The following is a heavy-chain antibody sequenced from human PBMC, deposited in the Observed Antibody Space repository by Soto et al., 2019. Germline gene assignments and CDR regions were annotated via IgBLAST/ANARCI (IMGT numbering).Heavy chain of an antibody. D-gene: IGHD5-18*01. Sequence: SETLSLTCAVYGWSFSGYYWSWIRQPPGKGLEWIGEINHSGSTNYNPSLKSRVTISVDTSKNQSSLKLSSVTAADTAVYYCARARIQLWLFGFDYWGQGTLVTVSS. J-gene: IGHJ4*01. V-gene: IGHV4-34*01. CDR2: INHSGST. CDR3: ARARIQLWLFGFDY. CDR1: GWSFSGYY.